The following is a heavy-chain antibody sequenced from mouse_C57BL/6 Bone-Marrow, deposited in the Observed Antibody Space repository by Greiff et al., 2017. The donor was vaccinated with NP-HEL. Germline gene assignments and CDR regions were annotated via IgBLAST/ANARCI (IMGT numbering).Heavy chain of an antibody. CDR2: IWSGGST. CDR3: ASPYGNYLHYYAMDY. V-gene: IGHV2-2*01. CDR1: GFSLTSYG. Sequence: VKLVESGPGLVQPSQSLSITCTVSGFSLTSYGVHWVRQSPGKGLEWLGVIWSGGSTDYNAAFISRLSISKDNSKSQVFFKMNSLQADDTAIYYCASPYGNYLHYYAMDYWGQGTSVTVSS. D-gene: IGHD2-1*01. J-gene: IGHJ4*01.